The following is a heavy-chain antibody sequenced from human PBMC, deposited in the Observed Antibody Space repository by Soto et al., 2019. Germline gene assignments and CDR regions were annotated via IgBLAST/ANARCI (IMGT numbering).Heavy chain of an antibody. CDR3: ARDRVGSSSFDF. D-gene: IGHD6-6*01. CDR1: GGSMSNYY. CDR2: IYTSGNT. Sequence: KSSETLSLTCTVSGGSMSNYYWSWIRQSAGKGLGWIGRIYTSGNTNYNPSLKSRVTMSVDTSKNQFSLKMSSVTAADTAVYFCARDRVGSSSFDFWGQGTLVTVSS. J-gene: IGHJ4*02. V-gene: IGHV4-4*07.